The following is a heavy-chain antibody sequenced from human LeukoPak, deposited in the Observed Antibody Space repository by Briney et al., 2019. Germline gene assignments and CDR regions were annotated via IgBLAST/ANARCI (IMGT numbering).Heavy chain of an antibody. D-gene: IGHD3-10*01. V-gene: IGHV1-58*01. CDR1: GFTFTSSA. Sequence: GASVKVSCKASGFTFTSSAVQWGRQARGPRLEWIGWIVVGSGNTNYAQKFQERVTITRDMSTSTAYMELSSLRSEDTAVYYCAADSRRNYYGSGSYYIPYYYGMDVWGKGTTVTVSS. CDR2: IVVGSGNT. J-gene: IGHJ6*04. CDR3: AADSRRNYYGSGSYYIPYYYGMDV.